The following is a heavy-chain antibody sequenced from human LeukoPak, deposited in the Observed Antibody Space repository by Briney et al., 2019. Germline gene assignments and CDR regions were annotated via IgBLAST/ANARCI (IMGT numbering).Heavy chain of an antibody. V-gene: IGHV3-21*01. CDR3: ASSRYTVTTSGYYYYYMDV. CDR2: ISSRNSYI. CDR1: GFTFSSYS. Sequence: GGSLRLSCAASGFTFSSYSMNWVRQAPRKGLEWVSSISSRNSYIYYADSVKGRFTISRDNAKNSLYLQMNSLRAEDTAVYYCASSRYTVTTSGYYYYYMDVWGIRTTVTVSS. D-gene: IGHD4-17*01. J-gene: IGHJ6*03.